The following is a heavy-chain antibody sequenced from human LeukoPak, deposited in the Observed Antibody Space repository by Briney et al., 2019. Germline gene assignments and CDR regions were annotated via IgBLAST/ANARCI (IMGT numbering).Heavy chain of an antibody. CDR3: ATYRQVLLPFES. CDR1: EFTFYSYG. Sequence: GGSLRLSCAASEFTFYSYGMSWVRQAPGKGLEWVSSIFPSGGEIHYADSVRGRFTISRDNSKSTLSLQMNSLRAEDTAIYYCATYRQVLLPFESWGQGTLVTVSS. V-gene: IGHV3-23*01. J-gene: IGHJ4*02. D-gene: IGHD2-8*02. CDR2: IFPSGGEI.